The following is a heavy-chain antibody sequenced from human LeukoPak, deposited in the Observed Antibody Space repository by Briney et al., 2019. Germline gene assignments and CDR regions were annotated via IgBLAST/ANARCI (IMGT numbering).Heavy chain of an antibody. CDR3: ARIERDNYDYLWGSYRYNWFDP. V-gene: IGHV4-39*07. D-gene: IGHD3-16*02. Sequence: SETLSLTCTVSGGSISSSSYYWGWIRQPPGKGLEWIGIIYHSGSTYYNPSLKSRVTISVDTSKNQFYLKLGSVTAADTAVYYCARIERDNYDYLWGSYRYNWFDPWGQGTLVTVSS. CDR2: IYHSGST. J-gene: IGHJ5*02. CDR1: GGSISSSSYY.